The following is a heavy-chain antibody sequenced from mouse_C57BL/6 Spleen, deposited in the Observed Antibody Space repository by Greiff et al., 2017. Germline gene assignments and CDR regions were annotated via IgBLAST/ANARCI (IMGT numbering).Heavy chain of an antibody. CDR1: GFNIKDDY. D-gene: IGHD2-4*01. CDR2: IDPENGDT. CDR3: TTGYDYDGTFAY. V-gene: IGHV14-4*01. Sequence: VQLQQSGAELVRPGASVKLSCTASGFNIKDDYMHWVKQRPEQGLEWIGWIDPENGDTEYASKFQGKATITADTSSNTAYLQLSSLTSEDTAVYYCTTGYDYDGTFAYWGQGTLVTVSA. J-gene: IGHJ3*01.